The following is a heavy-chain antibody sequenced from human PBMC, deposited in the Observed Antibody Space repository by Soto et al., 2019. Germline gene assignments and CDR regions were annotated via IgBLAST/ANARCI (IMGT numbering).Heavy chain of an antibody. Sequence: GGSLRLSCAASGFTFDDYAMHWVRQAPGKGLEWVSGISWNSGSIGYADSVKGRFTISRDNAKNSLYLQMNSLRAEDTALYYCAKDMRGDIVVVVAATVFDYWGQGTLVTVSS. CDR3: AKDMRGDIVVVVAATVFDY. CDR1: GFTFDDYA. D-gene: IGHD2-15*01. J-gene: IGHJ4*02. CDR2: ISWNSGSI. V-gene: IGHV3-9*01.